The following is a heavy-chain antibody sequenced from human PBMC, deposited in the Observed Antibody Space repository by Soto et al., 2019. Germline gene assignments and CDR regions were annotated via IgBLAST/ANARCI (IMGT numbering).Heavy chain of an antibody. CDR2: IDYSGST. V-gene: IGHV4-61*01. Sequence: SETLSLTCTVSGGSVSSGSYYWSWIRQPPGKGLEWIGYIDYSGSTNYNPSLKSRVTISGDTSKNQFSLKLSSVTAADTAVYYCAGGGYDFWSGYYLDYRGQGTLVTVSS. CDR1: GGSVSSGSYY. CDR3: AGGGYDFWSGYYLDY. J-gene: IGHJ4*02. D-gene: IGHD3-3*01.